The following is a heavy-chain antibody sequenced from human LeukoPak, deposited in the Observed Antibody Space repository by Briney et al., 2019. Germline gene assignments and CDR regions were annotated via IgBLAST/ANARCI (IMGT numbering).Heavy chain of an antibody. CDR1: GFTFSAYS. D-gene: IGHD5-24*01. J-gene: IGHJ3*01. V-gene: IGHV3-21*01. CDR3: ARDREMGTIRNGFDV. Sequence: GGSLRLSCAASGFTFSAYSMNWVRQAPGKGLEWVSSTSTSSSYIYYADSVKGRFTVSRDNAKNSLFLQMNSLRAEDTALYYCARDREMGTIRNGFDVWSQGTIVSVSS. CDR2: TSTSSSYI.